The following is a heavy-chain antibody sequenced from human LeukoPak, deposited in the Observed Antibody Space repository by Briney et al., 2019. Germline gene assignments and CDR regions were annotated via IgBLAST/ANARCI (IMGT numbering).Heavy chain of an antibody. D-gene: IGHD2-21*02. CDR3: ARGAYCGGDCFFFDY. CDR1: GFTFSSYS. J-gene: IGHJ4*02. V-gene: IGHV3-48*02. Sequence: PGGSLRLSYAASGFTFSSYSMNWVRQAPGKGLEWVSNIRSSSGTIYYADSVKGRFTISRDNAKNSLYLQMNSLRDEDTAVYYCARGAYCGGDCFFFDYWGQGALVTVSS. CDR2: IRSSSGTI.